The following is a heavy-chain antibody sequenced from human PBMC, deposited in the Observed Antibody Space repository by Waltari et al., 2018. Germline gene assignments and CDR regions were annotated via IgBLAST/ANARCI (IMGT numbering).Heavy chain of an antibody. CDR3: ASIGAPDAFDI. V-gene: IGHV1-2*06. J-gene: IGHJ3*02. CDR2: INPNRGGT. Sequence: QVQLVQSGAEVKKPGASVKVSCKASGYTFTGYYMHWVRQAPGQGLEWMGRINPNRGGTNYAQKFQGRVTMTRDTSISTAYMELSRLRSDDTAVYYCASIGAPDAFDIWGQGTMVTVSS. CDR1: GYTFTGYY. D-gene: IGHD3-10*01.